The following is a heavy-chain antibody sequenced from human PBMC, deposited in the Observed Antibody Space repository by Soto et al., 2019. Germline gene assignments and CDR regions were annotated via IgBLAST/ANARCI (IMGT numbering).Heavy chain of an antibody. CDR2: IYYSGST. V-gene: IGHV4-39*01. CDR3: ARHLSTTVAPLPFDC. CDR1: GGSISSSSSY. J-gene: IGHJ4*02. D-gene: IGHD1-1*01. Sequence: PSETLSLTCTVSGGSISSSSSYWGWIRQSPEKGLEWIASIYYSGSTYYNPSLKSRVTISVDTSKNQFSLKLSSVTAADTAVYYCARHLSTTVAPLPFDCWGQGTLVTVSS.